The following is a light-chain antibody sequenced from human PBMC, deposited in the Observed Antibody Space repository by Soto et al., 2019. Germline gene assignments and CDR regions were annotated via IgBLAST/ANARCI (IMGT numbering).Light chain of an antibody. CDR2: DVS. Sequence: QSVLTQPASVSGSPGQSTTISCTGTSSDVGGYNYVSWYQQHPGKAPKLMIYDVSNRPSGVSNRFSGSKSGNTASLSISGLQAEDEADYYCSSYTSSSTRGFGTGTKVTVL. CDR3: SSYTSSSTRG. CDR1: SSDVGGYNY. J-gene: IGLJ1*01. V-gene: IGLV2-14*01.